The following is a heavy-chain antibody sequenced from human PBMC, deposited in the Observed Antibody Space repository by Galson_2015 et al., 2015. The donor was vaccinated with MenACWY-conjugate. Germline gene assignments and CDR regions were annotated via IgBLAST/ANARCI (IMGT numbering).Heavy chain of an antibody. V-gene: IGHV3-23*01. Sequence: SLRLSCAVSGFTFRQCAMSWVRQAPGTGLEWVAIISDSGAATHYIDSVKGRSTISRDNSKSTLYLQMSRLRAEDTALYYCAKDVYMDVWGKGTTVSVSS. CDR3: AKDVYMDV. J-gene: IGHJ6*03. CDR2: ISDSGAAT. CDR1: GFTFRQCA.